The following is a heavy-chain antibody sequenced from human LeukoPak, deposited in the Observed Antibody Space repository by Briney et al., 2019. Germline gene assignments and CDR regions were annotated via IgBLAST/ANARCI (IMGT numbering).Heavy chain of an antibody. D-gene: IGHD2-15*01. CDR3: TTHPIAAPSD. Sequence: SPRLSSAASVFTFSNAWMTWGLQAPGQRQECVGHIKSKNEGGTTNYAAPVKGRFIISRDDSKDTLYLQMNRLKTDDTAVYYCTTHPIAAPSDWGQGTLVTVSS. V-gene: IGHV3-15*01. J-gene: IGHJ4*02. CDR2: IKSKNEGGTT. CDR1: VFTFSNAW.